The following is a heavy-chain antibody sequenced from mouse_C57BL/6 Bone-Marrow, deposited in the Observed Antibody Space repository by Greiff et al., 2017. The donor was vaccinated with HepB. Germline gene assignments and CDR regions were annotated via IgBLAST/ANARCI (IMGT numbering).Heavy chain of an antibody. CDR2: IYPSDSET. CDR3: ARGWLLKDY. CDR1: GYTFTSYW. Sequence: VQLQQPGAELVRPGSSVKLSCKASGYTFTSYWMDWVKQRPGQGLECIGNIYPSDSETHYNQKLKQKATLTVDKSSSTDYMQLSSLTSEDSAVYYCARGWLLKDYWGQGTTLTVSS. V-gene: IGHV1-61*01. J-gene: IGHJ2*01. D-gene: IGHD2-3*01.